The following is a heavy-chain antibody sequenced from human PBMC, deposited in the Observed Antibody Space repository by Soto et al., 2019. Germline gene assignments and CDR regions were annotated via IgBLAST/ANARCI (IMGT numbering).Heavy chain of an antibody. CDR1: GGSISSSNW. CDR2: IYHSGST. J-gene: IGHJ5*02. CDR3: ARAIGYNWNDDLDP. V-gene: IGHV4-4*02. D-gene: IGHD1-20*01. Sequence: QVQLQESGPGLVKPSGTLSLTCAVSGGSISSSNWWSWVRQPPGKGLEWIGEIYHSGSTNYNPSLKLRVTISVDKSKTPFSLKLSSVTAAAPAVYYCARAIGYNWNDDLDPWGQGTLVTVSS.